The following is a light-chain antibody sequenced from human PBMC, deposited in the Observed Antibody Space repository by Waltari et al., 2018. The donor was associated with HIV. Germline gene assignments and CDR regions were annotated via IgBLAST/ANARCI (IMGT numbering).Light chain of an antibody. J-gene: IGLJ2*01. Sequence: SALTQPASVSGSPGPSITIPCPGTTRDFGHSNLVPWYQQHPGKAPKLIIYEGIKRPSGVSNRISGSKSANTASLTISGLQAEDEADYFCSSYGGSSNWLFGGGTKLTVL. CDR3: SSYGGSSNWL. CDR1: TRDFGHSNL. V-gene: IGLV2-23*01. CDR2: EGI.